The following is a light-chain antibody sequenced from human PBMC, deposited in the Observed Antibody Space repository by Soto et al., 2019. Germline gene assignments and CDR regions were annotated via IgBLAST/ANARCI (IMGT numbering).Light chain of an antibody. Sequence: EIVMTQSPATLSVSPGERATLSCSASQSVSSNLAWYQQKPGQAPRLLIYGASTRATGIPARFSGSGSGTELILTISSLQSEDFAVYYCQQYNNWPPWTFGQGTKVEIK. CDR2: GAS. CDR1: QSVSSN. V-gene: IGKV3-15*01. J-gene: IGKJ1*01. CDR3: QQYNNWPPWT.